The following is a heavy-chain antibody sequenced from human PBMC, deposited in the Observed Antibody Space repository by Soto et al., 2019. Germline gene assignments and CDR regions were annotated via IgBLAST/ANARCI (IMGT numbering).Heavy chain of an antibody. CDR3: ATDLRGYGRLYYYYYGLDV. CDR2: VSHGGRNI. D-gene: IGHD5-18*01. Sequence: GGSLRLSCAASGFTFYSFAMAWVRQAPGKGLEWVAVVSHGGRNIHYADSVKGRFTVSRDNSKNTLYLQMGSLRTDDMAIYYCATDLRGYGRLYYYYYGLDVWGQGTTVTVSS. CDR1: GFTFYSFA. J-gene: IGHJ6*02. V-gene: IGHV3-30*03.